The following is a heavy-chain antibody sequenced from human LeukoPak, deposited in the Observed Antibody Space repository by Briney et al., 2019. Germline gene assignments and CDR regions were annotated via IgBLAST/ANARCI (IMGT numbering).Heavy chain of an antibody. Sequence: SETLSLTCTVSGGSISSSSYYWGWIRQPPGKGLEWIGSIYYSGSTYYNPSLKSRVTISVDTSKNQFSLKLSSVTAADTAVYYCASVTTIYTYYFDYWGQGTLVTVSS. CDR2: IYYSGST. V-gene: IGHV4-39*01. J-gene: IGHJ4*02. CDR1: GGSISSSSYY. CDR3: ASVTTIYTYYFDY. D-gene: IGHD4-17*01.